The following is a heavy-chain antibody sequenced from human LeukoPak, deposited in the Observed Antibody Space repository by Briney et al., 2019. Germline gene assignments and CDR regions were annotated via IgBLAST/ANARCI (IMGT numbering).Heavy chain of an antibody. Sequence: ASVKVSCKTSGYSFTDYYMHWVRQAPGQGLEWMGWMNPNSGNTGYAQKFQGRVTMTRNTSISTAHMELSSLRSEDTAVYYCARVPGSYYDSSGYYQGVDYWGQGTLVTVSS. CDR2: MNPNSGNT. J-gene: IGHJ4*02. CDR3: ARVPGSYYDSSGYYQGVDY. V-gene: IGHV1-8*02. D-gene: IGHD3-22*01. CDR1: GYSFTDYY.